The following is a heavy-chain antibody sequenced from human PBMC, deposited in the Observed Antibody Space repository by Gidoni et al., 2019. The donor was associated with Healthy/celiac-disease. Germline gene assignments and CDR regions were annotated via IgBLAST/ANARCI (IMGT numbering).Heavy chain of an antibody. V-gene: IGHV4-4*02. D-gene: IGHD3-3*01. CDR1: GGSISSSNW. CDR2: IYHSGST. Sequence: QVQLQESGPGLVKPSGTLSLTCAVSGGSISSSNWWSWVRQPPGKGLEWIGEIYHSGSTNYNPSLKSRVTISVDKSKNQFSLKLSSVTAADTAVYYCASALKGVWSGFLPPYYYYGMDVWGQGTTVTVSS. J-gene: IGHJ6*02. CDR3: ASALKGVWSGFLPPYYYYGMDV.